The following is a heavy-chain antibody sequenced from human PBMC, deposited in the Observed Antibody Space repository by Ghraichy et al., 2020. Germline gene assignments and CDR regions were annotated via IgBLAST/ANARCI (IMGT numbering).Heavy chain of an antibody. CDR3: ARGGAAAGTGGYGMDV. CDR2: INIDGSST. V-gene: IGHV3-74*01. CDR1: GFTLSRYW. Sequence: GGSLRLSCAASGFTLSRYWVHWVRQAPGKGLVWVSRINIDGSSTPYADSVKGRFTMSRDNAKNTLYLQMNSLRAEDTAVYYCARGGAAAGTGGYGMDVWGQGTTVTV. J-gene: IGHJ6*02. D-gene: IGHD6-13*01.